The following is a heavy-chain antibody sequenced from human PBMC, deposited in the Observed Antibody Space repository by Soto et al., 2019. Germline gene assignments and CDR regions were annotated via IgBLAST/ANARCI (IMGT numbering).Heavy chain of an antibody. CDR2: ISGSGGTT. J-gene: IGHJ6*02. Sequence: PGGSLRLSCVASGFTFENYAMSWVRQAPGKGLEWVSAISGSGGTTYYSDSVKGRFTISRDNSKNTVYLQMNDLRVEDAAKYFCAKDSWAIFGVPAGEYYAMDVWGQGTTVTVS. V-gene: IGHV3-23*01. CDR3: AKDSWAIFGVPAGEYYAMDV. D-gene: IGHD3-3*01. CDR1: GFTFENYA.